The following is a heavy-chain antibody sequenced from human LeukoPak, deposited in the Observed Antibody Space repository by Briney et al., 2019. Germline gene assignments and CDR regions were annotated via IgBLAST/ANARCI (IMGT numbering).Heavy chain of an antibody. Sequence: SVKVSCKASGGTFSSYAISWVRQAPGQGLEWMGRIIPIFGTANYAQKFQGRVTITTDESTSTAYMELSSPGSEDTAVYYCARARLGRYNWNDAKRGGYTFYYWGQGTLVTVSP. CDR1: GGTFSSYA. CDR3: ARARLGRYNWNDAKRGGYTFYY. CDR2: IIPIFGTA. V-gene: IGHV1-69*05. J-gene: IGHJ4*02. D-gene: IGHD1-1*01.